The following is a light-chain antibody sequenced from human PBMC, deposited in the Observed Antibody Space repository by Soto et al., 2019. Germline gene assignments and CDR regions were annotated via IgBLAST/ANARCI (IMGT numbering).Light chain of an antibody. CDR3: QRYGSLIT. CDR1: QSVSSSY. CDR2: GAS. J-gene: IGKJ5*01. Sequence: DIVLTQSPGTVSWSPGYSANLSCRASQSVSSSYLAWYQQKPGQAPRLLIYGASSRATGFPDRFSGSGSGTVFTLTISRMAPEDFAVYYCQRYGSLITFGQGTRLEI. V-gene: IGKV3-20*01.